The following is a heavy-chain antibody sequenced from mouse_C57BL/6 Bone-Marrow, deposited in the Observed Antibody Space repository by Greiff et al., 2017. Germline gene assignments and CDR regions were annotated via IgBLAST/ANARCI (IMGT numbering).Heavy chain of an antibody. Sequence: QVKLQQPGAELVRPGSSVKLSCKASGYTFTSYWMHWVKQRPIKGLEWIGNIDPSDSETHYNQKFTDKATLTVDKSSSTAYMQLSSLTSEDSAVYYCAREGMSYYVDYWGQGTTLTVSS. V-gene: IGHV1-52*01. J-gene: IGHJ2*01. CDR3: AREGMSYYVDY. CDR1: GYTFTSYW. CDR2: IDPSDSET.